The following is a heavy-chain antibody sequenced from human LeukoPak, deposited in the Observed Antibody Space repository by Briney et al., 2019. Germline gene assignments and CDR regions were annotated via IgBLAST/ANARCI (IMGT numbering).Heavy chain of an antibody. V-gene: IGHV4-34*01. D-gene: IGHD6-19*01. CDR1: GGSFSGYY. Sequence: SETLSLTCAVYGGSFSGYYWSWIRQPPGKGLEWIGEINHSGSTNYNPSLKSQVTISVDTSKNQFSLKLSSVTAADTAVYYCARDFRVYAVAGKSAFDIWGQGTMVTVSS. J-gene: IGHJ3*02. CDR2: INHSGST. CDR3: ARDFRVYAVAGKSAFDI.